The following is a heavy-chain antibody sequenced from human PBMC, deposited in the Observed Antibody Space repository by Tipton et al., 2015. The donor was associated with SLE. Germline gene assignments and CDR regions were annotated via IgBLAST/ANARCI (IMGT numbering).Heavy chain of an antibody. CDR2: ISYDGSNK. CDR3: ARECVVAAAGPCDAFDI. D-gene: IGHD6-13*01. J-gene: IGHJ3*02. V-gene: IGHV3-30*04. Sequence: SLRLSCAASGFTFSMYAVHWVRQAPGKGLEWVAVISYDGSNKYYADSVKGRFTISRDNSKNTLYLQMNSLRAEGTAVYYCARECVVAAAGPCDAFDIWGQGTMVTVSS. CDR1: GFTFSMYA.